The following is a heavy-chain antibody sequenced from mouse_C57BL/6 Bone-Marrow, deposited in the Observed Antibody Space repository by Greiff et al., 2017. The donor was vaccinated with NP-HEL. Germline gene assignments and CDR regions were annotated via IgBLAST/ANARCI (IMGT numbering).Heavy chain of an antibody. J-gene: IGHJ2*01. Sequence: EVKLMESGGDLVKPGGSLKLSCAASGFTFSSYGMSWVRQTPDKRLEWVATISSGGSYTYYPDSVKGRFTISRDNAKNTLYLQMSSLKSEDTAMYYCARHKGGYYGSSLYYFDYWGQGTTLTVSS. CDR1: GFTFSSYG. CDR3: ARHKGGYYGSSLYYFDY. V-gene: IGHV5-6*01. CDR2: ISSGGSYT. D-gene: IGHD1-1*01.